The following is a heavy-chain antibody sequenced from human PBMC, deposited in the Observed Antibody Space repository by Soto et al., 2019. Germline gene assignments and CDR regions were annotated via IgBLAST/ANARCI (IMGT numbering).Heavy chain of an antibody. CDR2: VSHDGRNT. CDR1: GFTFSTYA. CDR3: AKGGRQWLVTSDFNY. V-gene: IGHV3-30*18. D-gene: IGHD6-19*01. J-gene: IGHJ4*02. Sequence: GGSLRLSCAASGFTFSTYAMTWVRQAPGKGLEWVAVVSHDGRNTHYADSVKGRFTISRDSSKNTVSLEMTSLRAEDTAVYYCAKGGRQWLVTSDFNYWGQGALVTSP.